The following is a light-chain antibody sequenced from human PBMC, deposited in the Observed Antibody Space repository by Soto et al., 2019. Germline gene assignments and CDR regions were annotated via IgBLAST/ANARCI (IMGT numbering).Light chain of an antibody. Sequence: QSVLTQSPSASASLGASVKLTCTLSSGHSSFAIAWHQQQPEKGPRYLMKLNSDGSHSKGDGIPDRFXGSSSXAERYLTXSSLQSEDEADYFCQTWGTGIQVFGGGTKLTVL. V-gene: IGLV4-69*01. CDR2: LNSDGSH. CDR3: QTWGTGIQV. J-gene: IGLJ3*02. CDR1: SGHSSFA.